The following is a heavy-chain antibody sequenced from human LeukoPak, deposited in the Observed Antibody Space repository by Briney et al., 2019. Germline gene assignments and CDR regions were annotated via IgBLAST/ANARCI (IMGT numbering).Heavy chain of an antibody. CDR2: ISWNSGSI. J-gene: IGHJ6*02. D-gene: IGHD6-19*01. V-gene: IGHV3-9*01. Sequence: PGGSLRLSCAASGFTFDDYAMHWVRQAPEKGLEWVSGISWNSGSIGYADSVKGRFTISRDNAKNSLYLQMNSLRAEDTALYYCAKASRLYYGMDVWGQGTTVTVSS. CDR1: GFTFDDYA. CDR3: AKASRLYYGMDV.